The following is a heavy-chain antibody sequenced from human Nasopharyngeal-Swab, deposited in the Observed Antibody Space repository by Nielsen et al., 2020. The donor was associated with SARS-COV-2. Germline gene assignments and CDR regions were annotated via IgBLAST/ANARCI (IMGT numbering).Heavy chain of an antibody. V-gene: IGHV1-18*01. Sequence: ASVKVSCKASGYTFTSYGFSWVRQAPGQGLEWMGWISAYNGNTNYAQKLQGRVTMTTDTSTSTAYMELRSLRSADTAVYYCARDDSSNYDFWSGYYTSFDYWGQGTRVTVSS. J-gene: IGHJ4*02. CDR2: ISAYNGNT. CDR3: ARDDSSNYDFWSGYYTSFDY. CDR1: GYTFTSYG. D-gene: IGHD3-3*01.